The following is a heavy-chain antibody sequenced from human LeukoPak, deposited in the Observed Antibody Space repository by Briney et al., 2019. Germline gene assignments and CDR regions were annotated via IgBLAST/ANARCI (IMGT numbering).Heavy chain of an antibody. CDR1: GYTFTGYY. CDR2: INPNSGGT. D-gene: IGHD2-8*01. Sequence: ASVKVSCKAPGYTFTGYYMHWVRQAPGQGLEWMGWINPNSGGTNYAQKFQGRVTMTRDTSISTAYMELSRLRSDDTAVYYCARDAYCTNGVCYTGGGFDYWGQGALVTVSS. CDR3: ARDAYCTNGVCYTGGGFDY. V-gene: IGHV1-2*02. J-gene: IGHJ4*02.